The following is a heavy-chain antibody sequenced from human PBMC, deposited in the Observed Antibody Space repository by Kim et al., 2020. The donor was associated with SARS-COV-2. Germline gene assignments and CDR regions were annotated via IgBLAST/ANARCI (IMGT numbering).Heavy chain of an antibody. Sequence: GGSLRLSCAASGFTFSSYAMHWVRQAPGKGLEWVAVISYDGSNKYYADSVKGRFTISRDNSKNTLYLQMNSLRAEDTAVYYCARDWVADIVVVVAATAFDYWGQGTLVTVSS. D-gene: IGHD2-15*01. CDR1: GFTFSSYA. CDR2: ISYDGSNK. V-gene: IGHV3-30*04. J-gene: IGHJ4*02. CDR3: ARDWVADIVVVVAATAFDY.